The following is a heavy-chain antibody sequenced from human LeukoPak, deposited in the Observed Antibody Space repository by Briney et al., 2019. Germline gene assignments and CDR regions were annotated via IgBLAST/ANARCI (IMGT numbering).Heavy chain of an antibody. CDR3: ARIRSYYGSGSYRTMRGSLDAFDI. D-gene: IGHD3-10*01. J-gene: IGHJ3*02. Sequence: ASVKVSCKASGYTFTGYYMHWVRQAPGQGLEWMGWINPNSGGTNYAQKSQGRVTMTRDTSISTAYMELSRLRSDDTAVYYCARIRSYYGSGSYRTMRGSLDAFDIWGQGTMVTVSS. V-gene: IGHV1-2*02. CDR2: INPNSGGT. CDR1: GYTFTGYY.